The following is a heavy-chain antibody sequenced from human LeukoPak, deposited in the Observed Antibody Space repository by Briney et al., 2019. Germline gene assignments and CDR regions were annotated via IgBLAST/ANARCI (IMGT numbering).Heavy chain of an antibody. Sequence: PSETLSLTCAVYGGSFSGYYWSWIRQPPGKGLEWIGEINHSGSTNYNPSLKSRVTISVDTSKNQFSLKLSSVTAADTAVYYCARVRITILGVVIRLRGPFDYWGQGTLVTVSS. D-gene: IGHD3-3*01. CDR2: INHSGST. V-gene: IGHV4-34*01. CDR1: GGSFSGYY. J-gene: IGHJ4*02. CDR3: ARVRITILGVVIRLRGPFDY.